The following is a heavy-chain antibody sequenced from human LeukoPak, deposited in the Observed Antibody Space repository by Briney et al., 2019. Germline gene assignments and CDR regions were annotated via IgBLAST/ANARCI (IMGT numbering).Heavy chain of an antibody. Sequence: PPGGSPRLSCAASGFTFSSYWMHWVRQAPGKGLVWVSRINSDGSSTSYADSVKGRFTISRDNAKNTLYLQMNSLRAEDTAVYYCARAPGRVVPAPEGMDVWGQGTTVTVSS. J-gene: IGHJ6*02. CDR3: ARAPGRVVPAPEGMDV. CDR2: INSDGSST. D-gene: IGHD2-2*01. V-gene: IGHV3-74*01. CDR1: GFTFSSYW.